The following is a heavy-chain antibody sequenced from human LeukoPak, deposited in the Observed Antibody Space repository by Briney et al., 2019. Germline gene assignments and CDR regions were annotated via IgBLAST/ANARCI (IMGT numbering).Heavy chain of an antibody. CDR2: IRYDGSNK. Sequence: GGSLRLSCAASGFIFNSYGMHWVRQAPGKGLEWVAFIRYDGSNKYYADSVKGRFTISRDNAKTSLYLQMNSLRAEDTAVYYCARDLSGVTGYTYGRGIDYWGQGTLVTVSS. V-gene: IGHV3-30*02. CDR1: GFIFNSYG. J-gene: IGHJ4*02. CDR3: ARDLSGVTGYTYGRGIDY. D-gene: IGHD5-18*01.